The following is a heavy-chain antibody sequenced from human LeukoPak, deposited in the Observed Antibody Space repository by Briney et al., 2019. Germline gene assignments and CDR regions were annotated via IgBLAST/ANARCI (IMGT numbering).Heavy chain of an antibody. CDR2: IYYSGST. V-gene: IGHV4-39*01. CDR1: GGSISSSSYY. CDR3: ARQTLDCSGGSCYGYFDY. Sequence: PSETLSLTCTVSGGSISSSSYYWGWIRQPPGKGLEWMGSIYYSGSTYYNPSLKSRVTISVDTSKNQFSLKLSSVTAADTAVYYCARQTLDCSGGSCYGYFDYWGQGTLVTVSS. J-gene: IGHJ4*02. D-gene: IGHD2-15*01.